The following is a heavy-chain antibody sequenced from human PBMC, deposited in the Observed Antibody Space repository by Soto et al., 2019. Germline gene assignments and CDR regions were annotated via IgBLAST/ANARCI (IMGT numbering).Heavy chain of an antibody. CDR3: AHAYGGRSLY. Sequence: QITLKESGPTLVKPTQTLTLTCTFSGFSLPTDRVGVTWIRQTPGKALEWLAVIYWDDTKTYRPSLKSRLTITKDTSKNQLALTMTDMDPVDAATYYCAHAYGGRSLYWGQGTLVTVSS. CDR2: IYWDDTK. V-gene: IGHV2-5*02. J-gene: IGHJ4*02. D-gene: IGHD1-26*01. CDR1: GFSLPTDRVG.